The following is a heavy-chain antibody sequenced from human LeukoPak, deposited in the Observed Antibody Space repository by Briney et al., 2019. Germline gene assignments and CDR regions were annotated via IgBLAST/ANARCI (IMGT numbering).Heavy chain of an antibody. CDR1: GGTLSRYA. D-gene: IGHD2-2*01. J-gene: IGHJ5*02. CDR3: ARVVTPRYCSSTSCYWKGWFDP. CDR2: IIASFGTA. V-gene: IGHV1-69*13. Sequence: SVKVSCKASGGTLSRYAISWVRQAPGQELEWMGGIIASFGTANYAQKFQGRVTISADESTSTAYMELSSLRSEDTAVYYCARVVTPRYCSSTSCYWKGWFDPWGQGTLVTVSS.